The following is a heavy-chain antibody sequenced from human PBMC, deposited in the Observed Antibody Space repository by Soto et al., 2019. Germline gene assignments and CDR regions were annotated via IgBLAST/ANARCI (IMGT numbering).Heavy chain of an antibody. Sequence: QVQLVESGGGVVQPGRSLRLSCAASGFIFSSYAMHWVRQAPGKGLEWVAVISYDGSNKYYADSVKGRFTIARDNSKNTLYLQMNSLRAEDTALYYCARDWKGYSYGGYYYYGMDVWGQGTTVTVSS. D-gene: IGHD5-18*01. J-gene: IGHJ6*02. CDR2: ISYDGSNK. V-gene: IGHV3-30-3*01. CDR1: GFIFSSYA. CDR3: ARDWKGYSYGGYYYYGMDV.